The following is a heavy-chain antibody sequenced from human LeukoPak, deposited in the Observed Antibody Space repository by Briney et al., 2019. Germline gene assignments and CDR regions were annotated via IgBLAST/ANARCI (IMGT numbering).Heavy chain of an antibody. J-gene: IGHJ4*02. D-gene: IGHD3-22*01. CDR3: ASNPGASSGYPDY. V-gene: IGHV4-34*01. CDR2: INHSGST. Sequence: SETLSLTCAVYGGSFSGYYWSWIRRPPGKGLEWIGEINHSGSTNYNPSLKSRVTISVDTSKNQFSLKLTSVTAADTAVYYCASNPGASSGYPDYWGKGTLVTVSS. CDR1: GGSFSGYY.